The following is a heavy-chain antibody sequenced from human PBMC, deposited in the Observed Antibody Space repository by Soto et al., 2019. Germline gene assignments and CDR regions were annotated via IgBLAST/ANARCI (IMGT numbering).Heavy chain of an antibody. D-gene: IGHD3-10*01. CDR3: ARELVGYYGSGSYYCYYGMDV. Sequence: SETLSLTCTVSGGSISSGGYYWSWIRQHPGKGLEWIGYIYYSGSTYYNPSLKSRVTISVDTSKNQFSLKLSSVTAADTAVYYCARELVGYYGSGSYYCYYGMDVWGQGTTVTVSS. CDR1: GGSISSGGYY. V-gene: IGHV4-31*03. J-gene: IGHJ6*02. CDR2: IYYSGST.